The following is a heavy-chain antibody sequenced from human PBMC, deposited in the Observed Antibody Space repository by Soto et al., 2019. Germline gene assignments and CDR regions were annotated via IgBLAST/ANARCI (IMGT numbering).Heavy chain of an antibody. D-gene: IGHD2-21*02. CDR2: IWYDGSNK. CDR3: ARDGVTQYYFDY. CDR1: GFTFSSYG. V-gene: IGHV3-33*01. Sequence: GGSLRLSCAASGFTFSSYGMHWVRQAQGKGLEWVAVIWYDGSNKYYADSVKGRFTISRDNSKNTLYLQMNSLRAEDTAVYYCARDGVTQYYFDYWGQGTLVTVSS. J-gene: IGHJ4*02.